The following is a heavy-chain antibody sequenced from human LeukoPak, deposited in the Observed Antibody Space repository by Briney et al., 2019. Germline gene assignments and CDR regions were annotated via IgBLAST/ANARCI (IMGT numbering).Heavy chain of an antibody. CDR2: VNLQGST. Sequence: SGTLSLTCGVSGGSITSTNYWTWVRQPPGKGLEWIGEVNLQGSTNYNPSLMGRVAISVDMSENHISLQLTSVTAADTAVYYCARGDGMDIWGQGTMVTVSS. D-gene: IGHD1-26*01. V-gene: IGHV4-4*02. CDR1: GGSITSTNY. J-gene: IGHJ3*02. CDR3: ARGDGMDI.